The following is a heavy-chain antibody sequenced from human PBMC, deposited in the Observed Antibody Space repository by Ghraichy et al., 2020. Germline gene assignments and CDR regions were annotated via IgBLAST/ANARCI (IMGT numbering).Heavy chain of an antibody. D-gene: IGHD1-20*01. Sequence: GGSLRLSCAASGFTFSSYAMHWVRQAPGKGLEWVAVISYDGSNKYYADSVKGRFTISRDNSKNTLYLQMNSLRAEDTAVYYCARTTRRYNWSWDLWDWGQGTLVTVSS. J-gene: IGHJ4*02. CDR3: ARTTRRYNWSWDLWD. CDR2: ISYDGSNK. CDR1: GFTFSSYA. V-gene: IGHV3-30-3*01.